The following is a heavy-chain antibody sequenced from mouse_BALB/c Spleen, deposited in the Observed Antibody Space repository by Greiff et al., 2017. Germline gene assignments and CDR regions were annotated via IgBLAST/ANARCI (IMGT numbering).Heavy chain of an antibody. J-gene: IGHJ3*01. CDR1: GFAFSSYD. V-gene: IGHV5-12-1*01. D-gene: IGHD1-1*01. CDR3: ARHGGGLSCGSSYVDWFAY. CDR2: ISSGGGST. Sequence: EVMLVESGGGLVKPGGSLKLSCAASGFAFSSYDMSWVRQTPEKRLEWVAYISSGGGSTYYPDTVKGRFTISRDNAKNTLYLQMSSLKSEDTAMYYCARHGGGLSCGSSYVDWFAYWGQGTLVTVSA.